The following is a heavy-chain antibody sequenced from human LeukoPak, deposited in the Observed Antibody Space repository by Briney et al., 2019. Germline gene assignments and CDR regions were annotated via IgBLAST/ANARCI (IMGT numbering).Heavy chain of an antibody. CDR1: GFTFSGYG. V-gene: IGHV3-30*02. J-gene: IGHJ4*02. Sequence: GGSLRLSCAASGFTFSGYGMHWVRQAPGKGLEWLAFIQYNGNNRYYANSVKGRFTLSRDNAKNSLYLQMNSLRAEDTAVYYCARVGRYSSSWYLDPEPYYFDYWGQGTLVTVSS. D-gene: IGHD6-13*01. CDR2: IQYNGNNR. CDR3: ARVGRYSSSWYLDPEPYYFDY.